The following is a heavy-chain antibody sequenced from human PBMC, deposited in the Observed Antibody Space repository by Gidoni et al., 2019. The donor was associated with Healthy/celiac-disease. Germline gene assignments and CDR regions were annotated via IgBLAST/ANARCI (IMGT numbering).Heavy chain of an antibody. Sequence: EVQLVESGGVVVQPGGSLRLSCAASGFTFDDYTMHWVRQAPGKGLEWVSLISVDGGSTYYADSVKGRFTISRDNSKTSLYLQMNSLRTEDTALYYCAKDKSQQLPPDYFDYWGQGTLVTVSS. V-gene: IGHV3-43*01. D-gene: IGHD6-13*01. CDR3: AKDKSQQLPPDYFDY. CDR2: ISVDGGST. CDR1: GFTFDDYT. J-gene: IGHJ4*02.